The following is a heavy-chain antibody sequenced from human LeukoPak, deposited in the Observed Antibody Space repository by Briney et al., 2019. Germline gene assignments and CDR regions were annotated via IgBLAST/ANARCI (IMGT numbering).Heavy chain of an antibody. CDR1: GGSISSYY. J-gene: IGHJ2*01. D-gene: IGHD6-13*01. V-gene: IGHV4-4*07. CDR3: ARTYGSSGLGYFDL. CDR2: IYYSGST. Sequence: ASETLSLTCTVPGGSISSYYWSWIRQPAGKGLEWIGRIYYSGSTNYSPSLKSRLTISVDTSKNQFSLKLSSVTAADTAVYYCARTYGSSGLGYFDLWGRGTLVTVSS.